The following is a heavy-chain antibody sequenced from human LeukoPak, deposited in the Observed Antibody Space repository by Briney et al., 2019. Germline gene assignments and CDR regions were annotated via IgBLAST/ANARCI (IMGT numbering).Heavy chain of an antibody. V-gene: IGHV3-74*01. CDR1: GFTFSSYW. CDR2: INSDGSST. CDR3: AYFACSSPSCKYFTY. Sequence: GGSLRLSCAASGFTFSSYWMHWVRQAPGKGLVWVSRINSDGSSTTYADSVKGRFTISRDNAKNTLYLQMNSLRPEDTAVYYCAYFACSSPSCKYFTYWAQEPLVTVSS. J-gene: IGHJ4*02. D-gene: IGHD2-2*01.